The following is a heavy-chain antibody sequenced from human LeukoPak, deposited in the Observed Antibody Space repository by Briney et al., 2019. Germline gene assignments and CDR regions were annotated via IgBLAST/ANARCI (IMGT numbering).Heavy chain of an antibody. Sequence: GGSLRLSCAASGLTFSSYAMSWVRQAPGKGLEWVSGISGSAGATYYADSLKGRFTISRDNSKKTVYLQMNSLRGDDTAIYYCAKVWNKWNYFDYWGQGALVTVSA. V-gene: IGHV3-23*01. CDR3: AKVWNKWNYFDY. CDR2: ISGSAGAT. D-gene: IGHD1-1*01. CDR1: GLTFSSYA. J-gene: IGHJ4*02.